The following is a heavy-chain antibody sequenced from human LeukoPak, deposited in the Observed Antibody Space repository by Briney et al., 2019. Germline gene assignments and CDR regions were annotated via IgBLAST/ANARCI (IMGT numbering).Heavy chain of an antibody. Sequence: PSETLSLTCTVSGGSISSSSYYWGWIRQPPGKGLEWIGEINHSGSTNYNPSLKSRVTISVDTFKNQFSLKLSSVTAADTAVYYCAIRGYSYGYSGYFDYWGQGTLVTVSS. V-gene: IGHV4-39*07. CDR1: GGSISSSSYY. J-gene: IGHJ4*02. CDR2: INHSGST. D-gene: IGHD5-18*01. CDR3: AIRGYSYGYSGYFDY.